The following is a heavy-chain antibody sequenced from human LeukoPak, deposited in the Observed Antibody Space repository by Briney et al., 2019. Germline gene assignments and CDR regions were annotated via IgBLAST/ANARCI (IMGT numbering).Heavy chain of an antibody. CDR1: GGSIRSSSYY. J-gene: IGHJ6*03. V-gene: IGHV4-39*07. CDR2: IYYSGST. D-gene: IGHD1-20*01. Sequence: PSETLSLTCTVSGGSIRSSSYYWGWIRQPPGKGLEWIGSIYYSGSTYYNPSLKSRVTISVDTSKNQFSLKLSSVTAADTAVYYCARVTGNSYYYYYMDVWGKGTTVTVSS. CDR3: ARVTGNSYYYYYMDV.